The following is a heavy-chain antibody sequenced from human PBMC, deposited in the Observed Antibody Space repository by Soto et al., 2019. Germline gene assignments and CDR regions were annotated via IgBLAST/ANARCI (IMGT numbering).Heavy chain of an antibody. CDR2: IYWDDDK. D-gene: IGHD3-10*01. J-gene: IGHJ4*02. Sequence: QITLKESGPTLVKPTQTLTLTCTFSGFSLSTSGVGVGWIRQPPGKALEWLALIYWDDDKRYSPSLKSRLTITTDTSKNQVVLTMTNMDPVDTATDYCANGITMVRGVIISPFHYWGQGTLVTVSS. CDR3: ANGITMVRGVIISPFHY. V-gene: IGHV2-5*02. CDR1: GFSLSTSGVG.